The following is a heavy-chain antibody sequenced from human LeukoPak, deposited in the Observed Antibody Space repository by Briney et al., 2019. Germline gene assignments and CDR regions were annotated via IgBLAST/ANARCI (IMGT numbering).Heavy chain of an antibody. Sequence: SETLSLTCAVYGGCFSGYYWSWIRQPPGKGLEWIGEINHSGSTNYNPSLKSRVTISVDTSKNQFSLKLSSVTAADTAVYYCARDGYSYGLYFDLWGRGTLVTVSS. CDR1: GGCFSGYY. V-gene: IGHV4-34*01. CDR3: ARDGYSYGLYFDL. D-gene: IGHD5-18*01. CDR2: INHSGST. J-gene: IGHJ2*01.